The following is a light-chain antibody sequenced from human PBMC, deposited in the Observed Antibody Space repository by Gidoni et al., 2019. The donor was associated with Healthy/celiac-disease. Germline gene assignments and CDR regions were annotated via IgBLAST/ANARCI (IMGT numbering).Light chain of an antibody. CDR2: AAS. V-gene: IGKV1-39*01. CDR3: QQSYSTPPWT. Sequence: DIQMTQSRSSLSASVGDRVTITCRASQSISSYLNWYQQKPGKAPKLLIYAASSLQSGVPSRFSGSGSGTAFTLTLSSLQPADFATYYCQQSYSTPPWTFGQGTKVEIK. CDR1: QSISSY. J-gene: IGKJ1*01.